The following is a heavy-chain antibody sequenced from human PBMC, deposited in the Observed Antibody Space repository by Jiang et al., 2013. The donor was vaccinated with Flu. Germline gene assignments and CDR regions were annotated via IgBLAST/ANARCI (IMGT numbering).Heavy chain of an antibody. Sequence: GSGLVKPSETLSLTCTVSGGSIDGYYWSWLRQPPGKGLEWIGCIYYSGSTNYNASLKSRVTMSVDTSKNQFSLKLRSVTAADTAVYYCAKSILGQWFVQGAFDIWGRGTMVTASS. V-gene: IGHV4-59*01. J-gene: IGHJ3*02. CDR3: AKSILGQWFVQGAFDI. CDR1: GGSIDGYY. D-gene: IGHD6-19*01. CDR2: IYYSGST.